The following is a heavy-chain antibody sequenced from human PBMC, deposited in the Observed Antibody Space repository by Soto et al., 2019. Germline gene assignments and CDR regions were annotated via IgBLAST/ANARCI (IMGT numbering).Heavy chain of an antibody. V-gene: IGHV1-69*13. CDR1: GGTFSSYA. Sequence: ASVKVSCKASGGTFSSYAISWVRQAPGQGLEWMGGIIPIFGTANYAQKFQGRVTITADESTSTAYMELSSLRSEDTAVYYCARSNYYDSSGYYFPPDYWGQGTLVTVSS. D-gene: IGHD3-22*01. J-gene: IGHJ4*02. CDR3: ARSNYYDSSGYYFPPDY. CDR2: IIPIFGTA.